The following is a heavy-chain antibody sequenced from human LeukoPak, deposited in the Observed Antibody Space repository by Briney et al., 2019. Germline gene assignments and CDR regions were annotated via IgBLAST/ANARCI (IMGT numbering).Heavy chain of an antibody. CDR3: ARGCLAARNAWFYP. J-gene: IGHJ5*02. CDR2: INPASGRT. CDR1: GYSFADYY. Sequence: ASVTVSCKAYGYSFADYYMPWVRQPPGQGLEWMGWINPASGRTISAQQFRGRVSMTGDTSINTAYMELRRLRSNDTAVYYCARGCLAARNAWFYPWGHGAL. D-gene: IGHD6-6*01. V-gene: IGHV1-2*02.